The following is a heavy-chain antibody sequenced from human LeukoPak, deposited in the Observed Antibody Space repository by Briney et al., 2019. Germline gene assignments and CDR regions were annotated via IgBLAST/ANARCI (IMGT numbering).Heavy chain of an antibody. Sequence: PSETLSLTCTVSGGSISSSSYYWGWIRQPPGKGLEWIGEINHSGSTNYNPSLKSRVTISVDTSKNQFSLKLSSVTAADTAVYYCARDSGSSGYSWFDPWGQGTLVTVSS. CDR2: INHSGST. CDR1: GGSISSSSYY. D-gene: IGHD3-22*01. CDR3: ARDSGSSGYSWFDP. J-gene: IGHJ5*02. V-gene: IGHV4-39*07.